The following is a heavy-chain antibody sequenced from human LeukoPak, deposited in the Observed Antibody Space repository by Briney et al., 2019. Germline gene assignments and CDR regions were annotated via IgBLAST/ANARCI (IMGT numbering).Heavy chain of an antibody. J-gene: IGHJ4*02. CDR3: AKLYGNSGSFDY. V-gene: IGHV3-23*01. CDR2: ISGSGGST. D-gene: IGHD4-23*01. CDR1: GFTFSSYG. Sequence: GGSLRLSCAASGFTFSSYGMHWVRQAPGKGLEWVSAISGSGGSTYYADSVKGRFTISRDNSKNTLYLQMNSLRAEDTAVYYCAKLYGNSGSFDYWGQGTLVTVSS.